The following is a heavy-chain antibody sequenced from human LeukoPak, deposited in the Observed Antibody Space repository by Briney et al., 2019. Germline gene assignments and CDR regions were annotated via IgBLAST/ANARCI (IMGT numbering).Heavy chain of an antibody. D-gene: IGHD5-24*01. CDR2: IIPIFGTA. CDR3: ASGGEGWLQFRCLDY. J-gene: IGHJ4*02. Sequence: GASVKVSCKASGGTFSSYAISWVRQAPGQGLEWMGGIIPIFGTANYAQKFQGRVTITADESTSTAYMELSSLRSEDTAVYYCASGGEGWLQFRCLDYWGQGTLVTVSS. CDR1: GGTFSSYA. V-gene: IGHV1-69*01.